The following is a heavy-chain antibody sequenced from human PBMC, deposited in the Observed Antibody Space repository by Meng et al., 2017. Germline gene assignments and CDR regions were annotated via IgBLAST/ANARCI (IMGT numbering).Heavy chain of an antibody. Sequence: SVKVSCKASGGTFSSHAISWARQAPGQGLEWRGGIIPIFGTANYAQTFQGRVTITTDESTSTAYMELSSLRSEDTAVYYYARELLLWFGRLSGVFDFWGQGTMVTVSS. CDR3: ARELLLWFGRLSGVFDF. J-gene: IGHJ3*01. D-gene: IGHD3-10*01. V-gene: IGHV1-69*05. CDR1: GGTFSSHA. CDR2: IIPIFGTA.